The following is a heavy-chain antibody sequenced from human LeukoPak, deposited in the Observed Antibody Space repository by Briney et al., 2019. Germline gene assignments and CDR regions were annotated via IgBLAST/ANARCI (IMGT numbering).Heavy chain of an antibody. J-gene: IGHJ4*02. Sequence: GGSLRLSCAASGFSFSTQRMHWVRQAPGKGLVWVSYINIDERITGYADSVKGRFTISRDNAKNTLYLQMNSLRVEDTAIYYCARDGGSGLLWGQGTLVTVSS. CDR1: GFSFSTQR. CDR3: ARDGGSGLL. V-gene: IGHV3-74*01. CDR2: INIDERIT. D-gene: IGHD6-19*01.